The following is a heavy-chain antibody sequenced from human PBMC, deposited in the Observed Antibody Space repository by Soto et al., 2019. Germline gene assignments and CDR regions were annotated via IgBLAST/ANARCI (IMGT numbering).Heavy chain of an antibody. D-gene: IGHD2-2*01. CDR1: GGSISSSSYY. Sequence: QLQLQESGPGLVKPSETLSLTCTVSGGSISSSSYYWGWIRQPPGKGLEWIGSIYYSGSTYYNPSLKSRVTISVDTSKNQFSLKLSSVTAADTAVYYCARSLLGYCSSTSCFRKKLGYYYYGMDVWGQGTTVTVSS. V-gene: IGHV4-39*01. CDR3: ARSLLGYCSSTSCFRKKLGYYYYGMDV. CDR2: IYYSGST. J-gene: IGHJ6*02.